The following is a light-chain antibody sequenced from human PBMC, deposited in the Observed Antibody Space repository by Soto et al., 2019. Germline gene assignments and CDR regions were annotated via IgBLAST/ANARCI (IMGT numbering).Light chain of an antibody. CDR1: QSLSSD. CDR2: GAS. CDR3: QQYNKWPRT. V-gene: IGKV3-15*01. J-gene: IGKJ1*01. Sequence: EIVMTQSPATLSVSPGERATLSCRASQSLSSDLAWYQQKVGQALRLLIYGASTRATGIPARYSGSGSGTEFNFTISSLQSEDFAVYYCQQYNKWPRTFGQGTKVDIK.